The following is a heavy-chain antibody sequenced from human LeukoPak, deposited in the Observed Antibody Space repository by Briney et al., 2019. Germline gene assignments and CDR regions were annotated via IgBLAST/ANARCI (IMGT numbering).Heavy chain of an antibody. J-gene: IGHJ4*02. CDR3: ARARGLIYSDYDLFDY. Sequence: ASVKVSCKASGYTFTSYGISWVRQAPGQGLEWMGWISAYNGNTNYAQKLQGRVTMTTDTSTSTAYMELRSLRSDDTAVYYCARARGLIYSDYDLFDYWGQGTLVTVSS. D-gene: IGHD5-12*01. V-gene: IGHV1-18*01. CDR2: ISAYNGNT. CDR1: GYTFTSYG.